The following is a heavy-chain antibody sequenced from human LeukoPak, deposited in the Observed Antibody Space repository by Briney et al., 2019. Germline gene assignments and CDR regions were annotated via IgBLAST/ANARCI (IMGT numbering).Heavy chain of an antibody. D-gene: IGHD1-26*01. CDR1: GGSISSYY. Sequence: PSETLSLTCTVSGGSISSYYWSWIRQPPGKGLEWIGYIYYSGSTNYNPSLKTRVTISVDTSKNQFSLKLSSVTAADTPVYSCXXXXXXPGGVDYWGQGTLVTVSS. CDR2: IYYSGST. J-gene: IGHJ4*02. CDR3: XXXXXXPGGVDY. V-gene: IGHV4-59*12.